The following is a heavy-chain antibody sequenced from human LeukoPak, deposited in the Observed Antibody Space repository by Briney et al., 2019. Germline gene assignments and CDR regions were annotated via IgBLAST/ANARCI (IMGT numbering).Heavy chain of an antibody. CDR3: ARATRGIVVVPAATNKYYFDY. V-gene: IGHV1-8*01. Sequence: ASVKVSCKASGYTFTSYDINWVRQATGQGLEWMGWMNPNSGNTGYAQKFQGRVTTTRNTSISTAYMELSSLRSEDTAVYYCARATRGIVVVPAATNKYYFDYWGQGTLVTVSS. D-gene: IGHD2-2*01. CDR2: MNPNSGNT. CDR1: GYTFTSYD. J-gene: IGHJ4*02.